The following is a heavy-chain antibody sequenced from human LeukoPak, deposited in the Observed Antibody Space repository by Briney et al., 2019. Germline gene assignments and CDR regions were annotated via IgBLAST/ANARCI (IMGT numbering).Heavy chain of an antibody. CDR3: ARPTYYYDSSGYALYYFDY. V-gene: IGHV1-46*01. CDR2: INPSGGST. Sequence: ASVKVSCKASGYTFTSYYMHWVRQAPGQGLEWMGIINPSGGSTSYAQKFQGRVTMTRDTSTSTVYMELSSLRSEDTAVYYCARPTYYYDSSGYALYYFDYWGQETLVTVSS. J-gene: IGHJ4*02. CDR1: GYTFTSYY. D-gene: IGHD3-22*01.